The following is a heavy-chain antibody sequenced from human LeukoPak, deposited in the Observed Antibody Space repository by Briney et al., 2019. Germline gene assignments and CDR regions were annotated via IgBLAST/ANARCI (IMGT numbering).Heavy chain of an antibody. CDR3: ARARGPSNYVWGSYRYGFFDY. V-gene: IGHV4-34*01. J-gene: IGHJ4*02. Sequence: SETLSLTCAVYSGSFSGYYWSWIRQPPGKGLEWIGEINHSGSTNYNPSLKSRVTISVDTSKNQFSLKLSSVTAADTAVYYCARARGPSNYVWGSYRYGFFDYWGQGTLVTVSS. CDR2: INHSGST. CDR1: SGSFSGYY. D-gene: IGHD3-16*02.